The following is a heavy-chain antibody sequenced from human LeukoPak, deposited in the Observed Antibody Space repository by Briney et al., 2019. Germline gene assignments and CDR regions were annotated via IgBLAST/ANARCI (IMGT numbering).Heavy chain of an antibody. D-gene: IGHD3-22*01. J-gene: IGHJ4*02. Sequence: PGGSLRLSCAASGFTFSSFEMNWVRQAPGKGLEWLSHISTSGSTKYYANSVKGRFTISRDNAKNSLYPQMNSLRAEDTAVYYCARGWDYYDGSGPLDYWGQGTLVTVSS. V-gene: IGHV3-48*03. CDR2: ISTSGSTK. CDR3: ARGWDYYDGSGPLDY. CDR1: GFTFSSFE.